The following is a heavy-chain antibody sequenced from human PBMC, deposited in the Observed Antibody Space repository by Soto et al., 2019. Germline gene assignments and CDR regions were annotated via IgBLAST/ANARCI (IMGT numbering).Heavy chain of an antibody. V-gene: IGHV3-74*01. Sequence: EVQLVESGGGLVQPGGSLRLSCAASGFTFSSSWMTWVRQAPGKGLVWVSRINGDGSGTSYANIVKGRFTISRDNAKNTLFLQMNDLRAEDTAVDYCARGFFGSATAKDYWGQGTLVTVSS. CDR1: GFTFSSSW. CDR3: ARGFFGSATAKDY. J-gene: IGHJ4*02. CDR2: INGDGSGT. D-gene: IGHD3-10*01.